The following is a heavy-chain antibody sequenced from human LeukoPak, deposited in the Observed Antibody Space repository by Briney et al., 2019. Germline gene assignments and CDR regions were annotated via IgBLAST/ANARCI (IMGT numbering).Heavy chain of an antibody. D-gene: IGHD1/OR15-1a*01. J-gene: IGHJ4*02. Sequence: GGSLRLSCAASGFTFSTHAMSWVRQAPGKGLEWVSSLSGDGSTTYLADSVKGRFTISRDNSRSTLYLQVNSLSAEDTAVYYCARGTSLGRPGTYYFDYWGQGALVTVSS. CDR2: LSGDGSTT. V-gene: IGHV3-23*01. CDR1: GFTFSTHA. CDR3: ARGTSLGRPGTYYFDY.